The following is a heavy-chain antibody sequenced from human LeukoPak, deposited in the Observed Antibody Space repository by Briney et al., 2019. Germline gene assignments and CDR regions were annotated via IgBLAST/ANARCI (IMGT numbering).Heavy chain of an antibody. CDR2: IYTSGST. V-gene: IGHV4-61*02. Sequence: SQTLSLTCTVSGGSISSGSYYWSWIRQPAGKGLEWIGRIYTSGSTNYNPSLKSRVTISVDTSKNQFSLKLSSVTAADTAVYYCARDIEEIAAASWFDPWGQGTLVTVSS. CDR1: GGSISSGSYY. CDR3: ARDIEEIAAASWFDP. D-gene: IGHD6-13*01. J-gene: IGHJ5*02.